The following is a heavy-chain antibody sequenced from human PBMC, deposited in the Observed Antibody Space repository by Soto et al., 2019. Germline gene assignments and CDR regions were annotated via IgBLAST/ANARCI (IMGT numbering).Heavy chain of an antibody. J-gene: IGHJ6*02. CDR2: IIPIFGTA. D-gene: IGHD4-17*01. V-gene: IGHV1-69*01. CDR3: ARQTTVVNPSTPHYYYYGMDV. Sequence: VQLVQSGAEVKKPGSSVKVSCKASGGTFSSYAISWVRQAPGQGLEWMGGIIPIFGTANYAQKFQGRVTITADESTSTAYMELSSLRSEDTAVYYCARQTTVVNPSTPHYYYYGMDVWGQGTTVTVSS. CDR1: GGTFSSYA.